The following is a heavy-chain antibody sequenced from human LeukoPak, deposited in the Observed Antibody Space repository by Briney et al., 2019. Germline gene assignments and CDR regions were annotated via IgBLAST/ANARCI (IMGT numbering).Heavy chain of an antibody. CDR2: ITTSDTTI. V-gene: IGHV3-11*04. J-gene: IGHJ3*02. D-gene: IGHD1-14*01. CDR1: GFTLSDYY. CDR3: ARHAGSYAFYI. Sequence: GGSLRLSCAASGFTLSDYYMSWIRQAPGMGLEWVSYITTSDTTIYYADSVKGRFTISRDNAKNSLYLQMNSLRAEDTAVYYCARHAGSYAFYIWGQGTMVTVSS.